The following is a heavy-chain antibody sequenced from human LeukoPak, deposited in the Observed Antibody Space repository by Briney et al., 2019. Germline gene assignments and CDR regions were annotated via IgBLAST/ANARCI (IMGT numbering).Heavy chain of an antibody. CDR3: ARVGSGGLIDAFDI. J-gene: IGHJ3*02. Sequence: GGSLRLSCAASGFTFNNYVMNWVRQAPGKGLEWVSSISSSSSYIYYADSVKGRFTISRDNAKNSLYLQMNSLRAEDTAVYYCARVGSGGLIDAFDIWGQGTMVTVSS. CDR1: GFTFNNYV. CDR2: ISSSSSYI. D-gene: IGHD1-26*01. V-gene: IGHV3-21*01.